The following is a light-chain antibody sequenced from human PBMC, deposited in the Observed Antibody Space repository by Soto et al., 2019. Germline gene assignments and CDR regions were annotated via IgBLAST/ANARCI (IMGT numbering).Light chain of an antibody. CDR1: QSISSW. CDR2: KAS. V-gene: IGKV1-5*03. CDR3: QQYNSYPET. Sequence: EIQMTQSPSTLSASVGDRVTITCRASQSISSWLAWYQQKAGKAPKLLIYKASSLESGVPSRFSGSGSGTEFTLTISSLQPDDFATYYCQQYNSYPETFGQGTKVEIK. J-gene: IGKJ1*01.